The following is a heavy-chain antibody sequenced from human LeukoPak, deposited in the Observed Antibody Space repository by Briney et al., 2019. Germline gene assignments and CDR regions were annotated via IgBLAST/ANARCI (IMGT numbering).Heavy chain of an antibody. CDR3: ARDFDY. CDR1: GGSISSGSYY. CDR2: IYTSGST. J-gene: IGHJ4*02. Sequence: SQTLSLTCTVSGGSISSGSYYWSWIRQPAGKGLEWIGRIYTSGSTNYNPSLKSRVTISVDTSKNQFSLKLSSVTAADTAVYYCARDFDYWRQGTLVTVSS. V-gene: IGHV4-61*02.